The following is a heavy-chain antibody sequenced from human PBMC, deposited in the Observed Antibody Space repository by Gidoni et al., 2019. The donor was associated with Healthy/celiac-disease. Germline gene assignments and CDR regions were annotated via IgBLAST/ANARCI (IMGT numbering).Heavy chain of an antibody. CDR2: IIPILGIA. D-gene: IGHD1-7*01. J-gene: IGHJ4*02. CDR3: ARDLDWNSHPGDYFDY. V-gene: IGHV1-69*04. CDR1: GGTFSSYA. Sequence: QVQLVQSGAEVKKPGSSVKVSCKASGGTFSSYAISWVRQAPGQGLEWMGRIIPILGIANYAQKFQGRVTITADKSTSTAYMELSSLRSEDTAVYYCARDLDWNSHPGDYFDYWGQGTLVTVSS.